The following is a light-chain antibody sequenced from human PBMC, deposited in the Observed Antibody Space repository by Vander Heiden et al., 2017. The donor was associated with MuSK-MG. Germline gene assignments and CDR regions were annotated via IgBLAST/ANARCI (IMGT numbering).Light chain of an antibody. CDR1: QGIRND. Sequence: DAQMTQSPSFLAAPVGDRVTITCRASQGIRNDLGWYQQKPGKAPKRLMYAASSLQSGDPSRLRGSGSATEFTLTIISLQTEDFAAYSSRQHNSYPSTFGQGTKLEIK. V-gene: IGKV1-17*01. CDR3: RQHNSYPST. J-gene: IGKJ2*01. CDR2: AAS.